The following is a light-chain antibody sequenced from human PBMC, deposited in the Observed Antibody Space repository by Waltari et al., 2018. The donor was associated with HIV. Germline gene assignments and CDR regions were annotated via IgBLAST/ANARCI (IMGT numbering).Light chain of an antibody. CDR3: QQYYSPPGWT. CDR1: QSLLYRSNNENF. V-gene: IGKV4-1*01. CDR2: WAS. Sequence: DIVMTQSPDSLAVSLGERATINCKSSQSLLYRSNNENFLAWYQQKPGQPPKLLIYWASTRDSGVPDRFSGSGSGTDFSLTISSLQAEDVAVYYCQQYYSPPGWTFGQGTKVEIK. J-gene: IGKJ1*01.